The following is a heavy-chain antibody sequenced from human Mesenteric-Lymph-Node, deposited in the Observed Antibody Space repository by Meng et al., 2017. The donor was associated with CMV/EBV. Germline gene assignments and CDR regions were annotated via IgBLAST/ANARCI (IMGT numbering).Heavy chain of an antibody. V-gene: IGHV7-4-1*02. D-gene: IGHD3-9*01. CDR1: GYTCTRYA. CDR2: INTNTGNP. Sequence: SGYTCTRYAMNWVRQAPGQGLEWMGWINTNTGNPTYAQGFTGRFVFSLDTSVSTAYLQISSLKAEDTAVYYCARGRNYDILTGYNDYWGQGTLVTVSS. J-gene: IGHJ4*02. CDR3: ARGRNYDILTGYNDY.